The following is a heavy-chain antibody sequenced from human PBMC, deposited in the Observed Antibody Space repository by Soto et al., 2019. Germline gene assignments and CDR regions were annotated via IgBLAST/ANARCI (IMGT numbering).Heavy chain of an antibody. CDR1: GYTFTSYG. V-gene: IGHV1-18*01. Sequence: QVQLVQSGAEVKKPGASVKVSCKASGYTFTSYGISWVRQAPGQGLEWMGWISAYNGNTNYAQKLQGRVTMTTDTSTSTAYMELRGLRSDDTAVYYCARDRIVVVPAAILGFDIWGQGTMVTVSS. J-gene: IGHJ3*02. CDR2: ISAYNGNT. D-gene: IGHD2-2*02. CDR3: ARDRIVVVPAAILGFDI.